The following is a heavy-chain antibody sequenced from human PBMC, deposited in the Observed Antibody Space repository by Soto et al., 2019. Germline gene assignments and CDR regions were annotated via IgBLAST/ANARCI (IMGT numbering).Heavy chain of an antibody. Sequence: GGSLRLSCAVSGSTFSNDWMHWVRQAPGKGLVWVSHINSGGSSTNYADFVKGRFTIARDNAKNTVYLQMNSLRAEDTAVYYCARDRSYSLDVWGQGTTLTVFS. CDR2: INSGGSST. V-gene: IGHV3-74*01. J-gene: IGHJ6*02. CDR1: GSTFSNDW. CDR3: ARDRSYSLDV.